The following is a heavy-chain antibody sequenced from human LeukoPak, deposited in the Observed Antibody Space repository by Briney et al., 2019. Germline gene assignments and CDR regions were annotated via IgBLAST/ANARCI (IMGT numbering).Heavy chain of an antibody. Sequence: GGSLRLSCAASGFTFSSYATSWVRQAPGKGLEWVAVISYDGSNKYYADSVKGRFTISRDNSKNTLYLQMNSLRAEDTAVYYCAREYCSSTSCYGLDYWGQGTLVTVSS. V-gene: IGHV3-30-3*01. D-gene: IGHD2-2*01. CDR1: GFTFSSYA. CDR3: AREYCSSTSCYGLDY. CDR2: ISYDGSNK. J-gene: IGHJ4*02.